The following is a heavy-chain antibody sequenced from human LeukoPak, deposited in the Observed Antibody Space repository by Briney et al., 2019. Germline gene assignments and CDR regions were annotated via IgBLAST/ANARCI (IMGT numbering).Heavy chain of an antibody. J-gene: IGHJ5*02. CDR3: ARHPGYSYGSNWFDP. D-gene: IGHD5-18*01. V-gene: IGHV4-59*01. Sequence: PSETLSLTCTVSGGSISSYYWSWIRQPPGKGLEWIGYIYYSGSTNYNPSLKSRVTISVDTSKNQFSLKLSSVTAADTAVYYCARHPGYSYGSNWFDPWGQGTLVTVSS. CDR1: GGSISSYY. CDR2: IYYSGST.